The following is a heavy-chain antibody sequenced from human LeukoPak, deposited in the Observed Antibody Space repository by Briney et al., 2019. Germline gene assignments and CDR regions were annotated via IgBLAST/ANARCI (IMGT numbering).Heavy chain of an antibody. CDR1: GYSISSGYY. CDR2: IYHSGST. Sequence: SETLSLTCTVSGYSISSGYYWGWIRPSPGKGLEWIGNIYHSGSTNYNPSLKSRVTISVDTSKNQFSLKLNSVSAADTAVYYCARGVVAAPQTVDYWGQGTLVTVSS. CDR3: ARGVVAAPQTVDY. V-gene: IGHV4-38-2*02. J-gene: IGHJ4*02. D-gene: IGHD2-15*01.